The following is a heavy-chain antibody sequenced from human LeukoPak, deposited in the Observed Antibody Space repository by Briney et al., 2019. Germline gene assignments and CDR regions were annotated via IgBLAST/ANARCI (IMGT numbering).Heavy chain of an antibody. V-gene: IGHV3-7*01. Sequence: GGSLRLSCAASGFSLSNYWMSWVRQAPGKGLEWVANINQDGSDEYYVDSVMGRFTISKDNAKNSVYLQMNSLRPEDTAIYYCAWYGVTHGLDVWGQGTTVTVSS. CDR1: GFSLSNYW. J-gene: IGHJ6*02. D-gene: IGHD3-10*01. CDR3: AWYGVTHGLDV. CDR2: INQDGSDE.